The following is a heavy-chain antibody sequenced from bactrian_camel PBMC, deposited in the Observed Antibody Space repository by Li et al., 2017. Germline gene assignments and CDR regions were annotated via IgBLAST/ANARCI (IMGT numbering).Heavy chain of an antibody. J-gene: IGHJ4*01. V-gene: IGHV3S31*01. CDR1: GETYC. CDR3: AADEKAVAPWDWIDGYMY. CDR2: KLIGGGMA. Sequence: VQLVESGGDSVQAGASLRLSCVASGETYCMAWFRQAPGKECEGVAAKLIGGGMAYFADSVKGRFTISQDNAKNTLYLQMTPLAPEDTAMYYCAADEKAVAPWDWIDGYMYRGQGTQVTVS. D-gene: IGHD7*01.